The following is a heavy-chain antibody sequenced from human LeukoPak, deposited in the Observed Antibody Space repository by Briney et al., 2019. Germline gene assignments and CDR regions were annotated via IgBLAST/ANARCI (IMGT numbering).Heavy chain of an antibody. CDR1: GYTFTSYA. V-gene: IGHV7-4-1*02. CDR3: ARVRRYCSSTTCYGSIDGMDV. J-gene: IGHJ6*02. D-gene: IGHD2-2*01. Sequence: ASVKVSCKASGYTFTSYAMNWVRQAPGQGLEWMGWINTNTGSPTYAQGFTGRFVFSLDTSVSTAYLQISSLKAEDTAVYYCARVRRYCSSTTCYGSIDGMDVWGQGTTVTVSS. CDR2: INTNTGSP.